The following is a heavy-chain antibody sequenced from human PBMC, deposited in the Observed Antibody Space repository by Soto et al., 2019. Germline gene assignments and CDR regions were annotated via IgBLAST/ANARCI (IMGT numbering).Heavy chain of an antibody. V-gene: IGHV3-23*01. CDR3: AKDRGFSDPFDY. CDR2: ISGSTSGT. D-gene: IGHD3-10*01. Sequence: GGSLRLSCAASGFAFSSYAMSWVRQAPGKGLEWVSSISGSTSGTYYADAVKGRFTISRDNSNNTLYLQMNSLRAEDTAVYYCAKDRGFSDPFDYWGQGALVTVSS. CDR1: GFAFSSYA. J-gene: IGHJ4*02.